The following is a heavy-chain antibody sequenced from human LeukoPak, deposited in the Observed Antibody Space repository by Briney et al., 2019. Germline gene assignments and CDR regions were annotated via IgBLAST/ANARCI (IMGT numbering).Heavy chain of an antibody. J-gene: IGHJ4*02. V-gene: IGHV1-2*02. Sequence: GASVKVSCKASGYTFTGYYMRWVRQAPGQGLEWMGWINPNSGGTNYAQKFQGRVTMTRDTSISTAYMELSRLRSDDTAVYYCARGIAARPHYFDYWGQGTLVTVSS. CDR1: GYTFTGYY. CDR2: INPNSGGT. CDR3: ARGIAARPHYFDY. D-gene: IGHD6-6*01.